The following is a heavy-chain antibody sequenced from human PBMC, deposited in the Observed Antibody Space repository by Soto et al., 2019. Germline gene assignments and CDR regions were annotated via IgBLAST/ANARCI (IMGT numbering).Heavy chain of an antibody. CDR1: GFTFSTYT. D-gene: IGHD6-19*01. Sequence: QVELVESGGGVVQPGRSLRLSCAASGFTFSTYTMYWVRQAPVKGLEWVAGLSNNGINTDYADSVKGRFTISRDNSMHTLHLQMNILRAEDTAVYFCAREWSLSVAAPGYWVQGTLVTVSS. CDR2: LSNNGINT. V-gene: IGHV3-30-3*01. CDR3: AREWSLSVAAPGY. J-gene: IGHJ4*02.